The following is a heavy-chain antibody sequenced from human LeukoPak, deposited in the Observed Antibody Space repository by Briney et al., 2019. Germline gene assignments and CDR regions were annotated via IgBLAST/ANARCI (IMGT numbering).Heavy chain of an antibody. V-gene: IGHV1-46*01. CDR3: ARGGYYGSGNDFRFDP. CDR1: GYTFTGYW. CDR2: ISPSGGST. J-gene: IGHJ5*02. D-gene: IGHD3-10*01. Sequence: ASVKVSCKAFGYTFTGYWMHWVRQAPGQGPEWMGVISPSGGSTIYAQKFKGRVTLTRDMSTSTDYLELSSLRSEDTAVYYCARGGYYGSGNDFRFDPWGQGTLVTVSS.